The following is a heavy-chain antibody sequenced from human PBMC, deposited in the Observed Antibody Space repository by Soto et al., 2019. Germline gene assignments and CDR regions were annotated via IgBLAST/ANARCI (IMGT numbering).Heavy chain of an antibody. Sequence: QVRLQQWGAGLLKPSETLSLTCAVYGGSFDEYNWTWIRQTPGKGLEWIGEINHSGRTNYNPSLKSRIPMSVDTSMRQFSLDLRSVSAADTAVYYCARYGTIWALGDWGQGTLVTVSS. CDR1: GGSFDEYN. CDR3: ARYGTIWALGD. D-gene: IGHD3-16*01. J-gene: IGHJ4*02. V-gene: IGHV4-34*01. CDR2: INHSGRT.